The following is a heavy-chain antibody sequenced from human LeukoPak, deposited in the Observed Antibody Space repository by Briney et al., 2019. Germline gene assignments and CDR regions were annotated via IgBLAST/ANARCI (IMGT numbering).Heavy chain of an antibody. CDR1: GYTFTGYY. J-gene: IGHJ4*02. CDR2: INPNSGGT. CDR3: ARDLISGYSYGTSGGY. D-gene: IGHD5-18*01. V-gene: IGHV1-2*02. Sequence: GASVKVSCKASGYTFTGYYMHWLRQAPGQGLEGMGWINPNSGGTNYAQKFQGRVTMTRDTSISTAYMELSRLRSDDTAVYYCARDLISGYSYGTSGGYWGQGTLVTVSS.